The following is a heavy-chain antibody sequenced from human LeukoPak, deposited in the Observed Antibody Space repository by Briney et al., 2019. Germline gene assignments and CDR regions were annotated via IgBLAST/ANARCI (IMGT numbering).Heavy chain of an antibody. CDR3: ARDGYNWNYAH. Sequence: GGSLRLSCAASGFTFSSYWMSWVRQAPGKGLEWVANIKQDGSGKYYVDSVKGRFTISRDNAKNSLYLQMNSLRAEDTAVYYCARDGYNWNYAHWGQGTLVTVSS. D-gene: IGHD1-7*01. CDR2: IKQDGSGK. V-gene: IGHV3-7*01. J-gene: IGHJ4*02. CDR1: GFTFSSYW.